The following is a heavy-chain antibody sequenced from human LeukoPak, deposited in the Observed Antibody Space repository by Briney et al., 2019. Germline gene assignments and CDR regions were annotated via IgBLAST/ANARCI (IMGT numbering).Heavy chain of an antibody. CDR3: AGLVGRYSSGLYYYYFDY. V-gene: IGHV4-4*02. D-gene: IGHD3-22*01. CDR1: GDSINSLDL. Sequence: SETLSLTCTVSGDSINSLDLWSWVGQPPGKGLEWIGERYLSGTTHSNPSVKSRVTISIDKSKNQFFLNLSSVTAADTAVYYCAGLVGRYSSGLYYYYFDYWGQGTLVTVSS. CDR2: RYLSGTT. J-gene: IGHJ4*02.